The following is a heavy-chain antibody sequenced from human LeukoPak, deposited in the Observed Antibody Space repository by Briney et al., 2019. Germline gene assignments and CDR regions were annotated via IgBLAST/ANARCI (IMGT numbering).Heavy chain of an antibody. CDR2: ISGSGGST. CDR1: GFTFSSYA. D-gene: IGHD3-10*01. Sequence: GGSLRLSCAASGFTFSSYAMSWVRQAPGKGLEWVSAISGSGGSTYYADSVKGRFTISRDNSKNTLYLQMNSLRAEDTAVYYCASSLLWVDAFDIWGQGTMVTVSS. J-gene: IGHJ3*02. V-gene: IGHV3-23*01. CDR3: ASSLLWVDAFDI.